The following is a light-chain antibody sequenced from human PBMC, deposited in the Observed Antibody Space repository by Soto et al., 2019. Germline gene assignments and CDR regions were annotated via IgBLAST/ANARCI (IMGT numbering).Light chain of an antibody. CDR1: STDVGNYNY. CDR2: DVS. CDR3: NSYASSSTYV. J-gene: IGLJ1*01. V-gene: IGLV2-14*03. Sequence: QSALTQPASVSGSPGQSIAISCTGTSTDVGNYNYVSWYQQHPGRAPQLMIYDVSNRPSVVSDRFSGSKSGTTASLTISGRQPEDEADYYGNSYASSSTYVFGTGTKVTVL.